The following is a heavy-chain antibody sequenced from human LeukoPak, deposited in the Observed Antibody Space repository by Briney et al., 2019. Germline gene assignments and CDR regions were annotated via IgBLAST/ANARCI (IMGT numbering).Heavy chain of an antibody. V-gene: IGHV3-21*01. D-gene: IGHD3-10*01. Sequence: TGGSLRLSCAASRFTFSSYSRNWVRQAPGKGLEWVSSISGTSHYIYYADSVKGRFTISRDNAKNSLYLQMNSLRAEDTAVYYCARDEERYYGSGRDYMDVWGKGTTVTVSS. CDR3: ARDEERYYGSGRDYMDV. J-gene: IGHJ6*03. CDR1: RFTFSSYS. CDR2: ISGTSHYI.